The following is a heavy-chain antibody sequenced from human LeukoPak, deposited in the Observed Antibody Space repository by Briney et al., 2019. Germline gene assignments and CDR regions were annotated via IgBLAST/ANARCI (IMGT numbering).Heavy chain of an antibody. CDR1: GFTFSSSS. J-gene: IGHJ4*02. CDR2: ISSSSSYI. Sequence: GGSLRLSCAASGFTFSSSSMNWVRQAPGKGLEWVSSISSSSSYIYYADSVKGRFTISRDNAKNSLYLQMNSLRAEDTAVYYCARNRGGSGYDFPLFDYWGQGTLVTVSS. D-gene: IGHD5-12*01. CDR3: ARNRGGSGYDFPLFDY. V-gene: IGHV3-21*01.